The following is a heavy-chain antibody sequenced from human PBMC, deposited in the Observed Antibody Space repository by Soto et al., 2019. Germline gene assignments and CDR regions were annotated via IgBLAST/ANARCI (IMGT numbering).Heavy chain of an antibody. D-gene: IGHD2-8*01. V-gene: IGHV4-31*03. CDR3: ARENQMVPLGSYFDS. J-gene: IGHJ4*02. CDR1: GGSITSAGYY. CDR2: IYYSGTT. Sequence: QVQLQESGPGLVKPSQTLSLTCTVSGGSITSAGYYWTWIRQHPGKGLEWIACIYYSGTTSYSPSLRSRLTLSVDTCNSQFSLMLTSVTAADTAAYYCARENQMVPLGSYFDSWGQGTLVTVSS.